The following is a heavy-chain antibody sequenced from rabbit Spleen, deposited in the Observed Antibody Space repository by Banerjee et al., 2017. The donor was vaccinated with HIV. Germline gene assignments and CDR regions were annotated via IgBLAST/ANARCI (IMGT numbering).Heavy chain of an antibody. J-gene: IGHJ3*01. Sequence: QEQLVESGGGLVQPGGSLKLSCIASGFDLSNYGVNWVRQAPGKGLEWIACINTYTGRPVYASWTKGPFTISKTASTTVTLRMTRLTAADTATYFCARDLAGVIGWNFAWWGQGTLVTVS. CDR1: GFDLSNYG. CDR3: ARDLAGVIGWNFAW. D-gene: IGHD4-1*01. CDR2: INTYTGRP. V-gene: IGHV1S45*01.